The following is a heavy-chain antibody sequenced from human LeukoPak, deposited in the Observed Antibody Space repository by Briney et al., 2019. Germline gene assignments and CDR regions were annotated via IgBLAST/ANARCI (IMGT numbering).Heavy chain of an antibody. D-gene: IGHD6-6*01. Sequence: GASVKVSCKVSGYTLTELSMHWVRQAPGKGLEWMGGFDPEDGETIYAQKFQGRVTMTRDMSTSTVYMELSSLRSEDTAVYYCARTIAARKFYAFDIWGQGTMVTVSS. J-gene: IGHJ3*02. CDR1: GYTLTELS. CDR3: ARTIAARKFYAFDI. CDR2: FDPEDGET. V-gene: IGHV1-24*01.